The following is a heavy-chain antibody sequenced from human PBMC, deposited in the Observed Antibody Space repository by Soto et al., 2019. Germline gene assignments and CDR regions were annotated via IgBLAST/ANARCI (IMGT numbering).Heavy chain of an antibody. V-gene: IGHV3-30*18. CDR1: GFTFSSYG. CDR2: ISYDGSNK. Sequence: PGGSLRLSCAASGFTFSSYGMHWVRQAPGKGLEWVAVISYDGSNKYYADSVKGRFTSSRDNSKNTLYLQLNSLRAEDTAIYYCAKNYQFDSWGQGTRVTVSS. D-gene: IGHD2-2*01. CDR3: AKNYQFDS. J-gene: IGHJ4*02.